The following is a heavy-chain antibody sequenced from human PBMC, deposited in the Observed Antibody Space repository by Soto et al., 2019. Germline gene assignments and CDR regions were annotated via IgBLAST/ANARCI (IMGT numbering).Heavy chain of an antibody. Sequence: GESLKISCKGSGYSFTSYWIGWVRQMPGKGLEWMGIIYPGDSDTRYSPSFQGQVTISADKSISTAYLQWSSLKASDTAMYYCARPQEEVVAAKADFGFNYWGQGTLVTVSS. CDR3: ARPQEEVVAAKADFGFNY. V-gene: IGHV5-51*01. J-gene: IGHJ4*02. CDR1: GYSFTSYW. CDR2: IYPGDSDT. D-gene: IGHD2-15*01.